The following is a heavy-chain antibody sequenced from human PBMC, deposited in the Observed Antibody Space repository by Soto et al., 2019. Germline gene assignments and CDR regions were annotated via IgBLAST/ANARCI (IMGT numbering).Heavy chain of an antibody. CDR3: ARSETAGHRGFDI. CDR1: GGTFSSSA. Sequence: QVQLVQSGAEMREPGSSVKVSCKASGGTFSSSAINWLRQAPGQGPEWMGRIIPTFGTANYIEKFRGRVTITADTSTSTAYMEVSSLTSEDTAMYFCARSETAGHRGFDIWGQGTMVTVSS. V-gene: IGHV1-69*06. J-gene: IGHJ3*02. D-gene: IGHD6-19*01. CDR2: IIPTFGTA.